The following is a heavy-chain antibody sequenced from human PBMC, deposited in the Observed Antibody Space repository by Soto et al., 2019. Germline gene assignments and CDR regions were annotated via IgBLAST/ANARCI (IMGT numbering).Heavy chain of an antibody. CDR3: AIQSLGELSA. CDR1: GGSFSGYY. D-gene: IGHD3-16*02. V-gene: IGHV4-34*01. J-gene: IGHJ5*02. Sequence: KPSETLSLTCAVYGGSFSGYYWSWIRQPPGKGLEWIGEINHSGSTNYNPSLKSRVTISVDTSKNQFSLKLSSVTAADTAVYYCAIQSLGELSAWGQGTLVTVSS. CDR2: INHSGST.